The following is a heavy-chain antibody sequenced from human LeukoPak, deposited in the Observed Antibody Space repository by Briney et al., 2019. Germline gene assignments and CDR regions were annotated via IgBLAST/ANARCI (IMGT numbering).Heavy chain of an antibody. J-gene: IGHJ4*02. CDR3: AREAPGGTWSYFDF. CDR1: GVIFSRYE. CDR2: ITSSGSTK. Sequence: GGSLRLSCAASGVIFSRYEMNWVRQAPGKGLEWISYITSSGSTKFYADSVKGRFTISRDNAKSSLSLQMNSLTAADTGVYFCAREAPGGTWSYFDFWGQGSLVTVSS. D-gene: IGHD6-13*01. V-gene: IGHV3-48*03.